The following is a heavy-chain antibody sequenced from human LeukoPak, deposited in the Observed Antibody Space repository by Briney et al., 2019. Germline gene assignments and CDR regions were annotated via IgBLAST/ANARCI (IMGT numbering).Heavy chain of an antibody. Sequence: GGSLRLSCAASGFTFSSYSMNWVRQAPGKGLEWVSYISSSGSTIYYADSVKGRFTISRDNAKNSLYLQMNSLRAEDTALYYCAKDHSSSWPYYFDYWGQGTLVTVSS. CDR1: GFTFSSYS. CDR3: AKDHSSSWPYYFDY. J-gene: IGHJ4*02. CDR2: ISSSGSTI. D-gene: IGHD6-13*01. V-gene: IGHV3-48*04.